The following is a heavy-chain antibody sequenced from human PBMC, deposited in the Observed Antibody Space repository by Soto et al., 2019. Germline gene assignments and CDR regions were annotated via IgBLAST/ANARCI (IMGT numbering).Heavy chain of an antibody. CDR2: IIPIFGTA. V-gene: IGHV1-69*05. D-gene: IGHD5-12*01. J-gene: IGHJ6*02. CDR1: GGTFSSYA. CDR3: ARALGYSGYAGMDV. Sequence: SVKVSCKASGGTFSSYAISWVRQAPGQGLEWMGGIIPIFGTANYAQKLQGRVTMTTDTSTSTAYMELRSLRSDDTAVYYCARALGYSGYAGMDVWGQGTTVTVSS.